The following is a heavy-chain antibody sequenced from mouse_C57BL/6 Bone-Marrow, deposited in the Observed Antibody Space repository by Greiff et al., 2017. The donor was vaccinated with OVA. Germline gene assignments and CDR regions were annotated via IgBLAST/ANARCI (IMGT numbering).Heavy chain of an antibody. D-gene: IGHD1-1*01. J-gene: IGHJ2*01. CDR3: TTWGGYYGHEDY. Sequence: EVQPQQSGAELVRPGASVKLSCTASGFNIKDDYMHWVKQRPEQGLEWIGWLDPENGDTEYASKFQGKATITADTSSNTAYLQLSSLTSEDTAVYYCTTWGGYYGHEDYWGQGTTLTVSS. CDR2: LDPENGDT. V-gene: IGHV14-4*01. CDR1: GFNIKDDY.